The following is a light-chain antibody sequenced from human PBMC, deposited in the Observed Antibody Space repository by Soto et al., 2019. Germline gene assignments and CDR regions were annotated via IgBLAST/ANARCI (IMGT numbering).Light chain of an antibody. CDR3: QHARLPWT. J-gene: IGKJ1*01. CDR1: QKENSSY. V-gene: IGKV3-20*01. Sequence: DNQKENSSYLAWYQQKPGQAPRLLIYGASSRATSIPDRFICSGSGTNISLSSLGLPAEAFFRYLCQHARLPWTFPQGTKVDIK. CDR2: GAS.